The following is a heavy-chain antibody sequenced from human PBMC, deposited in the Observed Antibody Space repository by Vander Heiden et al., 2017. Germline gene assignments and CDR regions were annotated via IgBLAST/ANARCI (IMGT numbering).Heavy chain of an antibody. V-gene: IGHV2-26*01. J-gene: IGHJ6*02. CDR3: ATIAYYYYGMDV. CDR1: GFSLSNARMG. Sequence: QVTLKESGPVLVKPTETLTLTCTVSGFSLSNARMGVSWTRQPPGKALEWLAHIFSNDEKSYSTSLKSRLTISKDTSKSQVVLTMTNMDPVDTATYYCATIAYYYYGMDVWGQGTTVTVSS. CDR2: IFSNDEK.